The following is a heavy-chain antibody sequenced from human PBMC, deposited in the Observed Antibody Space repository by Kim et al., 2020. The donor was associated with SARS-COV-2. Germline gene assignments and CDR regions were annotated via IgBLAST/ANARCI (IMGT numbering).Heavy chain of an antibody. D-gene: IGHD4-17*01. J-gene: IGHJ6*02. V-gene: IGHV3-15*01. CDR3: TTGYGAHYYYYGMDV. Sequence: ATVKGRFPISRDNAKNTLYMQMNSLKTEDTAVYYCTTGYGAHYYYYGMDVWGQGTTVTVSS.